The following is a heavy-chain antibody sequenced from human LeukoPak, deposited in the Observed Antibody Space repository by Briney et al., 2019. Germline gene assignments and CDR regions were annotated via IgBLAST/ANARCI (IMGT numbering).Heavy chain of an antibody. CDR3: ARRQTNYYYDTYYMDV. J-gene: IGHJ6*03. Sequence: ASVKVSCKASGYTFTSYDINWVRQATGQGLEWMGWMNPNSGNTGYAQKFQGRVTITRNTSISTAYMELSSLRSEDTAVYYCARRQTNYYYDTYYMDVWGKGTTVTVSS. CDR2: MNPNSGNT. CDR1: GYTFTSYD. V-gene: IGHV1-8*03. D-gene: IGHD3-22*01.